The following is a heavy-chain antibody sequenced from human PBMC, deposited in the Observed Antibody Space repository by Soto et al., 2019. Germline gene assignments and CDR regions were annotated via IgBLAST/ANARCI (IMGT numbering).Heavy chain of an antibody. CDR3: ARGSCYDFWSCYCDHFDY. CDR1: GGSISSSSYY. D-gene: IGHD3-3*01. V-gene: IGHV4-39*01. CDR2: IYYSGST. Sequence: QLLESGPGLVKPSETLSLTCTVSGGSISSSSYYWGWIRQPPGKGLEWIGSIYYSGSTYYNPSLKSRVTISVDTSKNQFSLKLSSVTAADTAVYYCARGSCYDFWSCYCDHFDYWGQGTLVTVSS. J-gene: IGHJ4*02.